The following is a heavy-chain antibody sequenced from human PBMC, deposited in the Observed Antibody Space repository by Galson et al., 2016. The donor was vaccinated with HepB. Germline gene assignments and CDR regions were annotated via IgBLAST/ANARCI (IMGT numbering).Heavy chain of an antibody. Sequence: SLRLSCAASGFTFSSCWVTWVRQAPGKGLEWVANIKQDGSEKYYVDSVKGRFTISRDNAKNSLYLQMNSLRAEDTAVYYRAREGLSDYGDYKYYYYALDVWGQGTTVTVSS. CDR3: AREGLSDYGDYKYYYYALDV. D-gene: IGHD4-17*01. J-gene: IGHJ6*02. V-gene: IGHV3-7*01. CDR2: IKQDGSEK. CDR1: GFTFSSCW.